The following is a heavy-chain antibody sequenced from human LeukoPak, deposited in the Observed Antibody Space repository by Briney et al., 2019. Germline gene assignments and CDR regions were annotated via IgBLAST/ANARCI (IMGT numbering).Heavy chain of an antibody. Sequence: SSETLSLTCAVYGGSFSGYYWSWIRQPPGKGLEWIGEINHSGSTNYSPSLKSRVTISVDTSKNQFSLKLSSVTAADTAVYYCGTIVGATGFDYWGQGTLVTVSS. CDR3: GTIVGATGFDY. J-gene: IGHJ4*02. D-gene: IGHD1-26*01. CDR2: INHSGST. V-gene: IGHV4-34*01. CDR1: GGSFSGYY.